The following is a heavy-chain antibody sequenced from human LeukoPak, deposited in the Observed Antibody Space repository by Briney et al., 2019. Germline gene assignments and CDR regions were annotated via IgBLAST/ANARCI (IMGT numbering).Heavy chain of an antibody. Sequence: GGSLRLSCAASGFTFSSYEMNWVRQAPGKGLEWVANINQDGSEKHYVDSVEGRFTLSRDNAQNSLYLQMNSLRAEDTAVYYCARDRGWYDYWGQGTLVTVSS. D-gene: IGHD6-19*01. CDR1: GFTFSSYE. CDR2: INQDGSEK. CDR3: ARDRGWYDY. J-gene: IGHJ4*02. V-gene: IGHV3-7*05.